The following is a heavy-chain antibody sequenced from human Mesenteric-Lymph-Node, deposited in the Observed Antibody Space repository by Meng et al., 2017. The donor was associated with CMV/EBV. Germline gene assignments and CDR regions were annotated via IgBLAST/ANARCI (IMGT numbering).Heavy chain of an antibody. V-gene: IGHV1-8*01. D-gene: IGHD4-17*01. CDR2: MNPNNGNT. J-gene: IGHJ4*02. CDR3: ARDGPDYGDYVNFDY. Sequence: ASVKVSCKASAYSFSSYDINWVRQAPGQGLEWMGWMNPNNGNTGYAQKFQGRFTMTWNTSISTAYMELSSLRSEDTAIYYCARDGPDYGDYVNFDYWGQGTLVTVSS. CDR1: AYSFSSYD.